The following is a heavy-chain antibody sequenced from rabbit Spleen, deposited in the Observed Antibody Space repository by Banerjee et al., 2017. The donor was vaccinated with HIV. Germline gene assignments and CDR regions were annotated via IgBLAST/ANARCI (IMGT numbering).Heavy chain of an antibody. V-gene: IGHV1S40*01. CDR3: ARSDVGVGADGAFYL. D-gene: IGHD5-1*01. J-gene: IGHJ3*01. Sequence: QSLEESGGDLVKPGASLTLTCTASGFSFSSSYYMYWVRQAPGKGLEWIACINTGSSGSTYYASWAKGRFTISKTSSTTVTLQMTSLTAADTATYFCARSDVGVGADGAFYLWGQGTLVTVS. CDR1: GFSFSSSYY. CDR2: INTGSSGST.